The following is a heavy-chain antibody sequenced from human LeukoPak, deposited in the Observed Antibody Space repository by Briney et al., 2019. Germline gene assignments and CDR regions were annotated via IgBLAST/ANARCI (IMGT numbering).Heavy chain of an antibody. V-gene: IGHV3-7*01. D-gene: IGHD6-25*01. J-gene: IGHJ4*02. CDR3: ARDTARGDFDY. CDR1: GFTVIHYG. Sequence: GWSLRLSFSASGFTVIHYGMSWVRHAPGEGLEWVVNIKHDGSTTYYMDSVKGRFTISRENAKNSLSLQMSSLRAEDSSVYYCARDTARGDFDYWGQGTLVAVSS. CDR2: IKHDGSTT.